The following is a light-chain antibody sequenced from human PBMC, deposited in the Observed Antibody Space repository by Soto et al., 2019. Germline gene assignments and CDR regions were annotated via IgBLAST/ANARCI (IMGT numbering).Light chain of an antibody. V-gene: IGLV2-14*01. Sequence: QSALTQPASVSGSPGQSITISCTGTSSDVGGYTYVSWYQQHPGKAPKLMIYEVSNRPSGVSDRFSGSKSGNTASLTISGLQAEDEAHYYCTSYTDTIPVVFGGGTKLTVL. J-gene: IGLJ2*01. CDR1: SSDVGGYTY. CDR3: TSYTDTIPVV. CDR2: EVS.